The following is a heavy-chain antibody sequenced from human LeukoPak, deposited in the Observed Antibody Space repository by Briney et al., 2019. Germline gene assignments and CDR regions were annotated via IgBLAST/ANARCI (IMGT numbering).Heavy chain of an antibody. CDR2: INHSGST. Sequence: PSETLSLTCAVYGGSFSGYYWSWIRQPPGKGLERIGEINHSGSTNYNPSLKSRVTISVDTSKNQFSLKLSSVTAADTAVYYCARARGYSYGYPAYYHYYYYYMDVWGKGTTVTVSS. J-gene: IGHJ6*03. CDR1: GGSFSGYY. V-gene: IGHV4-34*01. D-gene: IGHD5-18*01. CDR3: ARARGYSYGYPAYYHYYYYYMDV.